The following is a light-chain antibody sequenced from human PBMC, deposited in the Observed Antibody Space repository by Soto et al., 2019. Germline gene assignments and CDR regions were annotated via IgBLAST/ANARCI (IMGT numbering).Light chain of an antibody. CDR2: SAS. CDR3: QQYGNSQLT. V-gene: IGKV3-20*01. Sequence: EIVLTQSPGTLSLSPGERATLSCRASQSVSSSYLAWYQQKPGQAPSLLIYSASSRATGIPDRFSGSGSGTDFTLTISRLEPVDFAVYYCQQYGNSQLTFGPGTKVDIK. CDR1: QSVSSSY. J-gene: IGKJ3*01.